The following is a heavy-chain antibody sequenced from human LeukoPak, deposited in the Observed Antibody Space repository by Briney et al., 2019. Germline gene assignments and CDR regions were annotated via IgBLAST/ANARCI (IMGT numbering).Heavy chain of an antibody. CDR2: INPNGGGT. Sequence: GASVKVSCKASGYTFTGYYMHWVRQAPGQGLEWMGWINPNGGGTNYAQKFQGRVTMTRDTSISTAYMELSRLRFDDTAVYYCARGGYYGSGNDFRFDPWGQGTLVTVSS. CDR3: ARGGYYGSGNDFRFDP. V-gene: IGHV1-2*02. CDR1: GYTFTGYY. J-gene: IGHJ5*02. D-gene: IGHD3-10*01.